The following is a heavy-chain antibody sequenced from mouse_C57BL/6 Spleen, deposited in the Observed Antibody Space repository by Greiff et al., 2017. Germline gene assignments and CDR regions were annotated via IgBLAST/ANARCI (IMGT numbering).Heavy chain of an antibody. CDR2: IYPGSGNT. CDR1: GYTFTDYY. J-gene: IGHJ1*03. D-gene: IGHD1-1*01. V-gene: IGHV1-84*01. CDR3: ANPPYYYGSSGGYFDV. Sequence: QVQLQQSGPELVKPGASVKISCKASGYTFTDYYINWVKQRPGQGLEWIGWIYPGSGNTKYNEKFKGKATLTVDTSSSTAYMQLSSLTSEDSAVYFCANPPYYYGSSGGYFDVWGTGTTVTVSS.